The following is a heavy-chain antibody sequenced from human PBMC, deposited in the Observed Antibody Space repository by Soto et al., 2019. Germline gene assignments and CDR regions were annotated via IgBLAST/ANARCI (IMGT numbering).Heavy chain of an antibody. D-gene: IGHD3-10*01. CDR3: VRDTYYSQSCGPATCEY. J-gene: IGHJ4*01. V-gene: IGHV1-18*01. CDR1: GYSFTTYG. CDR2: ISGYNGNT. Sequence: QIQLVQSGTEVKRSGASVKVSCKTSGYSFTTYGLSWVRQAPGRGLEWVGWISGYNGNTNYAQKFQGTVILTTDTPTTTGYMEIKSLSSDDTAVYYCVRDTYYSQSCGPATCEYWG.